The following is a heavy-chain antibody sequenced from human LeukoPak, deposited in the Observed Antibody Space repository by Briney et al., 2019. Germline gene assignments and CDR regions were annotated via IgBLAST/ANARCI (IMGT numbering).Heavy chain of an antibody. Sequence: GGSLRLSCAASGFIFSSYSMHWVRQAPGKGLEWVSGITWNSDNIEYADSVKGRFTISRDNAKNSLYLQMNSLRAEDMALYYCAKGGGGRLIYYYYMDVWGKGTTVTVSS. D-gene: IGHD3-16*01. CDR2: ITWNSDNI. CDR3: AKGGGGRLIYYYYMDV. CDR1: GFIFSSYS. J-gene: IGHJ6*03. V-gene: IGHV3-9*03.